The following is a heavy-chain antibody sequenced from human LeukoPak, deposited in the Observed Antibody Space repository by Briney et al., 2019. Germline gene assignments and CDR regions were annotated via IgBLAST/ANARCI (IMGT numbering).Heavy chain of an antibody. D-gene: IGHD6-6*01. V-gene: IGHV1-2*02. CDR3: ATLGIAARPGDY. J-gene: IGHJ4*02. Sequence: ASVKVSCKASGSTFSNHAFNWVRQAPGQGLEWMGWINPNSGGTNYAQKFQGRVTMTRDTSISTAYMELSRLRSDDTAVYYCATLGIAARPGDYWGQGTLVTVSS. CDR1: GSTFSNHA. CDR2: INPNSGGT.